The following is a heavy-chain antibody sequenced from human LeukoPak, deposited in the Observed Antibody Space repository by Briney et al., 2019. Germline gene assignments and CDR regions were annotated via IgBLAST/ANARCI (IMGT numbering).Heavy chain of an antibody. CDR2: IYTSGST. CDR3: AANYYDSSGYYYGVDY. V-gene: IGHV4-4*07. D-gene: IGHD3-22*01. Sequence: SETLSLTCTVAGGSISSYYWSWIRQPAEKVLEWIGRIYTSGSTNYNPSLKSRVTMSVDTSKNQFSLKLSSVTAADTAVYYCAANYYDSSGYYYGVDYWGQGTLVTVSS. CDR1: GGSISSYY. J-gene: IGHJ4*02.